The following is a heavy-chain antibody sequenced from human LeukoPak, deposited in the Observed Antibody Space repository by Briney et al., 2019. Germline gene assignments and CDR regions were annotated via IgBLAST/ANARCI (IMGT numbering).Heavy chain of an antibody. J-gene: IGHJ4*02. D-gene: IGHD2-2*01. CDR2: IYPGDSDT. V-gene: IGHV5-51*01. CDR1: GYSFTIYW. Sequence: GESLQISCKGSGYSFTIYWIGWVRQMPGKGLEWMGVIYPGDSDTRYSPSFQDRVTISADTSISTAYLQWSSLKASDTAMYYCASSGCSSSSCYYPAYWGQGTLVTVSS. CDR3: ASSGCSSSSCYYPAY.